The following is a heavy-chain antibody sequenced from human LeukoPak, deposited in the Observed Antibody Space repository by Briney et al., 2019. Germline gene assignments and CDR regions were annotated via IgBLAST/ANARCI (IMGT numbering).Heavy chain of an antibody. CDR1: GFTFSSYA. CDR2: ISYDGSNK. D-gene: IGHD4-23*01. J-gene: IGHJ4*02. Sequence: GGSLRLSCAASGFTFSSYAMHWVRQAPGKGLGWVAVISYDGSNKYYADSVKGRFTISRDNSKNTLYLQMNSLRAEDTAVYYCASLRWYDYWGQGTLVTVSS. V-gene: IGHV3-30-3*01. CDR3: ASLRWYDY.